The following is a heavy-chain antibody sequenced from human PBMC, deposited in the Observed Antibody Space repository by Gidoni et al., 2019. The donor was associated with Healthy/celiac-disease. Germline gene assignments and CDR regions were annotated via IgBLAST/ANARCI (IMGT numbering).Heavy chain of an antibody. CDR2: INPSGGST. J-gene: IGHJ1*01. CDR3: ARGRVEGLPAANDFQH. V-gene: IGHV1-46*01. Sequence: QVQLVQSGAEVKKPGASVKVSCQASGYTFTSYYMHWVRQAPGQGLEWMGIINPSGGSTSYAQKFQGRVTMTRDTSTSTVYMELSSLRSEDTAVYYCARGRVEGLPAANDFQHWGQGTLVTVSS. D-gene: IGHD2-21*02. CDR1: GYTFTSYY.